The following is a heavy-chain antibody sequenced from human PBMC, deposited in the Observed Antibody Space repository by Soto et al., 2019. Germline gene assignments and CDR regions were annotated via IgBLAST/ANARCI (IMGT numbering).Heavy chain of an antibody. D-gene: IGHD3-10*01. Sequence: SETLSLTCAVYGGSFSGYYWSWIRQPPGKGLEWIGEINHSGGTNYNPSLKSRVTISVDTSKNQFSLKLSSVTAADTAVYYLARGRVILIFFDGAGTPYNTNGMDVGGKGPTVPVPP. J-gene: IGHJ6*04. V-gene: IGHV4-34*01. CDR1: GGSFSGYY. CDR2: INHSGGT. CDR3: ARGRVILIFFDGAGTPYNTNGMDV.